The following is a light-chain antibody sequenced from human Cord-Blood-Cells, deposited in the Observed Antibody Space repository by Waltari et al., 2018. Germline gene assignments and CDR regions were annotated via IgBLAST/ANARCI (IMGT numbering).Light chain of an antibody. CDR3: AAWDDSLNGPV. V-gene: IGLV1-44*01. CDR1: SSNIGSNT. Sequence: QSVLTQPPSASGTPGQRVTISCSGSSSNIGSNTVNWYQQLPGTAPKLLIYSNKQRPPGVPDRFSGSNSGTSASLAISGLQSEDEADYYCAAWDDSLNGPVFGGGTKLTVL. J-gene: IGLJ3*02. CDR2: SNK.